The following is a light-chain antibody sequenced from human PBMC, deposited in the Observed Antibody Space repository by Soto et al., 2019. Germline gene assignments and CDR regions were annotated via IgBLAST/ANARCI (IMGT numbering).Light chain of an antibody. CDR1: HNDIGTYDY. V-gene: IGLV2-14*03. J-gene: IGLJ1*01. CDR3: SSFTSNRIYV. Sequence: QSALTQPTSVSGSPGQSITISCTGNHNDIGTYDYVSWYQQHPGRAPRLLIHGVTTRPSGISGRFSASTSGLTASLTISGPQTEDEADYYCSSFTSNRIYVFGPGTKLTVL. CDR2: GVT.